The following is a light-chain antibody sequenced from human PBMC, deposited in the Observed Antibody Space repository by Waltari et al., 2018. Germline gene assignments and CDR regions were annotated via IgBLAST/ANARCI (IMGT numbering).Light chain of an antibody. CDR3: QQSYSSLPIT. J-gene: IGKJ5*01. V-gene: IGKV1-39*01. Sequence: DILLTQSPSSLSASVGNRVTITCRAGQSISTSFNWYQQKPGNAPNLLIYAASSLQSGVPSRFSGSGSGIEFTLTISSLQPEDFATYYCQQSYSSLPITFGQGTRLEIK. CDR2: AAS. CDR1: QSISTS.